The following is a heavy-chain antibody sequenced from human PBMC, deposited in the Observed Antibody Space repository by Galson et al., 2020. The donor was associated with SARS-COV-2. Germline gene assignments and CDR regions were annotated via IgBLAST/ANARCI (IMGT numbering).Heavy chain of an antibody. CDR1: GFIFSSYS. D-gene: IGHD6-13*01. Sequence: GGSLRLSCSASGFIFSSYSMHWVRQAPGKGLECVSSITSAGSSSYYADSVKGRFTISRDNAKNSLYLQMNSLRAEDTALYYCAKEGYSSSWYVYNWFDPWGQGTLVTVSS. V-gene: IGHV3-64*04. CDR2: ITSAGSSS. CDR3: AKEGYSSSWYVYNWFDP. J-gene: IGHJ5*02.